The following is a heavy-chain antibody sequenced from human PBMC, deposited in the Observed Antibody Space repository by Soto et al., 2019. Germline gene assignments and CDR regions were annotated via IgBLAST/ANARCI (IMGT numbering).Heavy chain of an antibody. CDR3: ANAYDSGDSSFDY. Sequence: EVQLVESGGGLVQPGRSLRLSCAASGFTFDDYAMHWVRQAPGKGLEWVSGISWNSGSIGYADSVKGRFTISRDNAKNSLYLQMNSLRAEDTALYYCANAYDSGDSSFDYWGQGTLVTVSS. J-gene: IGHJ4*02. CDR2: ISWNSGSI. CDR1: GFTFDDYA. D-gene: IGHD4-17*01. V-gene: IGHV3-9*01.